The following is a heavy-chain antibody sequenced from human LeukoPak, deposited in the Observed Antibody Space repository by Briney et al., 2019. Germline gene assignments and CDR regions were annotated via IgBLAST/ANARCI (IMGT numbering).Heavy chain of an antibody. Sequence: SETLSLTCTVSGGSISSSSYYWGWIRQPPGKGLEWVGSIYYSGSTYYNPSLKSRVTISVDTSKIQISLKLNSVTAADTAVYYCAREGKRVVVTAGYYFDYWGQGTLVTVSS. CDR1: GGSISSSSYY. CDR3: AREGKRVVVTAGYYFDY. V-gene: IGHV4-39*02. D-gene: IGHD2-21*02. CDR2: IYYSGST. J-gene: IGHJ4*02.